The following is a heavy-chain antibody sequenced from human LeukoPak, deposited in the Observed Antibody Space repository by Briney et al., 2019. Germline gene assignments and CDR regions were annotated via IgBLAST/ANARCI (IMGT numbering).Heavy chain of an antibody. V-gene: IGHV3-20*04. CDR3: ARAVRRLALAAAGSDYYSYIDV. CDR2: VSWSGGST. Sequence: GGSLRLSCAASGFTFDDYAMNWVRQAPGKGLEWVSGVSWSGGSTCYADSVKGRFTISRDNAKNSLYLQMNSLRAEDTALYYCARAVRRLALAAAGSDYYSYIDVWGKGTTVTVSS. J-gene: IGHJ6*03. CDR1: GFTFDDYA. D-gene: IGHD6-13*01.